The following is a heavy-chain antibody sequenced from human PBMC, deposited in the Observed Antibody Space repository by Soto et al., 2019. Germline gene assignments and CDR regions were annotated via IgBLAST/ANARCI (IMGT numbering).Heavy chain of an antibody. CDR1: GYTFTSYA. V-gene: IGHV1-3*01. CDR2: SNGGNGNT. Sequence: QVQLVQSGAEVKKPGASVKVSCKASGYTFTSYAMHWVRQAPGQRLEWMGWSNGGNGNTKYSQKFQGRVTITRDTSESTAYMELSSLRSEDTAVYYCARGPGGPDGPGDYWGQGTLVTVSS. J-gene: IGHJ4*02. D-gene: IGHD2-15*01. CDR3: ARGPGGPDGPGDY.